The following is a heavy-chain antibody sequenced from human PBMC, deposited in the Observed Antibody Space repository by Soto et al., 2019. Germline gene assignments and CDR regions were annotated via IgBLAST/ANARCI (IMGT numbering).Heavy chain of an antibody. CDR2: ISGSGGTT. CDR1: GFTFSSYA. Sequence: EVQLLESGGGLVQPGGSLRLSCAASGFTFSSYAMSWVRQAPGKGLEWVSGISGSGGTTYYADSVKGRFPISRDNSKTTRYQQMNSLRAEDTAVYYCAKLSRQLVLGYWGQGTLVTVSS. CDR3: AKLSRQLVLGY. J-gene: IGHJ4*02. D-gene: IGHD6-13*01. V-gene: IGHV3-23*01.